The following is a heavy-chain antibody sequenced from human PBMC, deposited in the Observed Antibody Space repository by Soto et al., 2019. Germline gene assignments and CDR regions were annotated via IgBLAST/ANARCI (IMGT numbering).Heavy chain of an antibody. V-gene: IGHV4-31*03. CDR1: GGSISSGGYY. CDR3: ALGPYYYDSSGYFPRYYYGMDV. D-gene: IGHD3-22*01. Sequence: SETLSLTCTVSGGSISSGGYYWSWIRQHPGKGLEWIGYIYYSGSTYYNTSLKSRVTISVDTSKNQFSLKLSSVTAADTAVYYCALGPYYYDSSGYFPRYYYGMDVWGQGTTVTVSS. J-gene: IGHJ6*02. CDR2: IYYSGST.